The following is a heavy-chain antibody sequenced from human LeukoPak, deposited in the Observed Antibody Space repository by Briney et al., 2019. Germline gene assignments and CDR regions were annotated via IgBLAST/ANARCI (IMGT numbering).Heavy chain of an antibody. Sequence: GGSLRLSCAASGFTFSSYEMNWVRQAPGKGLEWVSYISSSGSTIYYADSVKGRFTISRDNAKNSLYLQMNSLRAEDTAVYYCARVSSSWYNLWGQGTLVTVSS. V-gene: IGHV3-48*03. D-gene: IGHD6-13*01. CDR2: ISSSGSTI. J-gene: IGHJ4*02. CDR1: GFTFSSYE. CDR3: ARVSSSWYNL.